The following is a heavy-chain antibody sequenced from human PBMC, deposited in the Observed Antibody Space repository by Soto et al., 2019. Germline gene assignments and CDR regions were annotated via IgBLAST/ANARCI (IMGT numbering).Heavy chain of an antibody. D-gene: IGHD1-1*01. CDR3: ATPGNEKGDY. CDR1: GGSISSYY. V-gene: IGHV4-59*08. J-gene: IGHJ4*02. Sequence: QVQLQESGPGLVKPSETLSLTCTVSGGSISSYYWSWIRQPPGKGLEWIGYIYYSGSTNYNPSLKSRVTISVDTSKNQFSLKLSSVTAADTAVYYCATPGNEKGDYWGQGTLVTVSS. CDR2: IYYSGST.